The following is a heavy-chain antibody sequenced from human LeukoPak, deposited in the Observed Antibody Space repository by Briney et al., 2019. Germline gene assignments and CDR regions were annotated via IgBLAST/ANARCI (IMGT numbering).Heavy chain of an antibody. CDR3: VRVVALGAAGYYFDY. D-gene: IGHD6-13*01. CDR2: IYYSGST. CDR1: GGSISSHY. V-gene: IGHV4-59*11. Sequence: KSSETLSLICTVSGGSISSHYWSWIRQPPGKGLEWIGYIYYSGSTNYNPSLKSRVTISVDTSKNQFSLKLSSVTAADTAVYYCVRVVALGAAGYYFDYWGQGSLVTVSS. J-gene: IGHJ4*02.